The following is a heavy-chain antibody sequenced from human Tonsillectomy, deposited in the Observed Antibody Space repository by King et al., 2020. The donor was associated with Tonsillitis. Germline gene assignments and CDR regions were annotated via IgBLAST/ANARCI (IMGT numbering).Heavy chain of an antibody. V-gene: IGHV1-58*01. CDR3: ATEGDMATWFDP. D-gene: IGHD5-12*01. Sequence: QLVESGPEVRKPGTSVKVSCKASGLTFSTSAVQWVRQARGQRLEWIGWIVVGSGTTSYAQKFQERVTITRDMSTRTVYMELGSLRSEDTAVYYCATEGDMATWFDPWGQGTLVTVSS. CDR2: IVVGSGTT. CDR1: GLTFSTSA. J-gene: IGHJ5*02.